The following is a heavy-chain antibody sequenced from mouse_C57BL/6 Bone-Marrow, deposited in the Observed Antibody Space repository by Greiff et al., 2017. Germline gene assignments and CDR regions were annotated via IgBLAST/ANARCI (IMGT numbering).Heavy chain of an antibody. Sequence: QVQLKQPGAELVKPGASVKMSCKASGYTFTSYWITWVKQRPGQGLEWIGDIYPGSGSTNYNEKFKSKATLTVDTSSSTAYMQLSSLTSEYSAVYDCARPYYSNYWYCDVWGTGTTVTVSS. CDR1: GYTFTSYW. CDR3: ARPYYSNYWYCDV. D-gene: IGHD2-5*01. J-gene: IGHJ1*03. CDR2: IYPGSGST. V-gene: IGHV1-55*01.